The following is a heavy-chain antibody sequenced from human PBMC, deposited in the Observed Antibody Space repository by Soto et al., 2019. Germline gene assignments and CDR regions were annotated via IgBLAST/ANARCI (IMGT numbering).Heavy chain of an antibody. CDR3: ARDSELATTTGDI. J-gene: IGHJ3*02. Sequence: GGSLRLSCAASGFTFSIYEMNWVRQAPGKGLEWISYITGRGTMYYADSVKGRFTISRDNAKNSLYLQMNSLRAEDTGVYYCARDSELATTTGDIWGQGTMVTVSS. V-gene: IGHV3-48*03. CDR1: GFTFSIYE. CDR2: ITGRGTM. D-gene: IGHD5-12*01.